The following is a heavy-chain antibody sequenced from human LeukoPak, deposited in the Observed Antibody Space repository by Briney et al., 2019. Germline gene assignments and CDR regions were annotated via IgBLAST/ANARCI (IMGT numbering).Heavy chain of an antibody. CDR3: ARELYDSSGYCPFDY. D-gene: IGHD3-22*01. Sequence: PGGSLRLSCAASGFTFSSYSMNWVRQAPGKGLEWVSSISSSSSYIYYADSVKGRFTISRDNAKNSLYLQMNSLRAEDTVVYYCARELYDSSGYCPFDYWGQGTLVTVSS. V-gene: IGHV3-21*01. CDR1: GFTFSSYS. J-gene: IGHJ4*02. CDR2: ISSSSSYI.